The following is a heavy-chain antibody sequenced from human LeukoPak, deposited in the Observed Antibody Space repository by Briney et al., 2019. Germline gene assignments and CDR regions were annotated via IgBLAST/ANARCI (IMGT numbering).Heavy chain of an antibody. V-gene: IGHV3-13*01. CDR1: GFTFSSYD. CDR3: ARVNPVVTDAFDI. J-gene: IGHJ3*02. CDR2: IGTARDT. D-gene: IGHD3-22*01. Sequence: GGSLRLSCAASGFTFSSYDMHWVRHARGKGLEWVSAIGTARDTYYPRSLKRRFTISRQNAKNSLYLQMNSLRAGDTAVYYCARVNPVVTDAFDIWGQGTMVTVSS.